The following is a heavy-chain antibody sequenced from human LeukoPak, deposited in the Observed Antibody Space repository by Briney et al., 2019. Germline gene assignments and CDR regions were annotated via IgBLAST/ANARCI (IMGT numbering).Heavy chain of an antibody. D-gene: IGHD5-12*01. CDR3: ARDGDIVATDAFDI. J-gene: IGHJ3*02. Sequence: GGPLRLSCAASGFTFSSYSMNWVRQAPGKGLEWVSYISSSSSTIYYADSVKGRFTISRDNAKNSLYLQMNSLRAEDTAVYYCARDGDIVATDAFDIWGQGTMVTVSS. V-gene: IGHV3-48*04. CDR1: GFTFSSYS. CDR2: ISSSSSTI.